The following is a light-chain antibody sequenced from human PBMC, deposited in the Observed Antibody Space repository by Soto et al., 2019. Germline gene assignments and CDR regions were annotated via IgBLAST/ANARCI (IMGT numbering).Light chain of an antibody. CDR1: SGSVSTSYY. CDR3: VLYMGRGISV. J-gene: IGLJ3*02. Sequence: QAVVTQEPSFSVSPGGTVTLTCGLSSGSVSTSYYPSWYQQTPGQAPRTLIYSTNTRSSGVPDRFSGSILGNKAALTITGAHADDESDYYCVLYMGRGISVFGGGTKLTVL. V-gene: IGLV8-61*01. CDR2: STN.